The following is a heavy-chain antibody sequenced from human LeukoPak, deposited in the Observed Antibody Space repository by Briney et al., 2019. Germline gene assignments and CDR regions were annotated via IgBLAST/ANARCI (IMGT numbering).Heavy chain of an antibody. CDR2: ISAYNGNT. CDR1: GYTFTSYG. CDR3: AILGGLAAEYAFDI. D-gene: IGHD6-13*01. V-gene: IGHV1-18*01. J-gene: IGHJ3*02. Sequence: GASVKVSCKASGYTFTSYGISWVRQAPGQGLEWMGWISAYNGNTNYAQRLQGRVTMTTDTSTSTAYMELRSLRSDDTAVYYCAILGGLAAEYAFDIWSQGTMVTVSS.